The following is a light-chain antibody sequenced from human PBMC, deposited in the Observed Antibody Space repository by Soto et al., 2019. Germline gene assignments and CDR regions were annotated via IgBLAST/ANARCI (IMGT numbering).Light chain of an antibody. CDR2: DAS. J-gene: IGKJ3*01. V-gene: IGKV1-5*01. Sequence: DNRMTEPPAALSSSLGCRITSTCRASQSISSWLAWYQQKPGKAPKLLIYDASSLESGVPSRFSGSGSVTEFTRTTSRVQAHGIPADQRHRSKSHCTYGLGTKVDIK. CDR1: QSISSW. CDR3: HRSKSHCT.